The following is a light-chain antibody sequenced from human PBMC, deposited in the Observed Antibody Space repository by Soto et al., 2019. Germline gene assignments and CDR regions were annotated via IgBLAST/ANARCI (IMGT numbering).Light chain of an antibody. J-gene: IGLJ1*01. V-gene: IGLV2-14*03. CDR3: CSLTTSHTYV. Sequence: QSALTQPASVSVSPGQSITISCTGTSSDIGHYDYVSWYQQHPGKAPKLMIYHVTYRPSGASNRYSGSKSGNSASLTISGLQADDEADYYCCSLTTSHTYVFGSGTKVTVL. CDR2: HVT. CDR1: SSDIGHYDY.